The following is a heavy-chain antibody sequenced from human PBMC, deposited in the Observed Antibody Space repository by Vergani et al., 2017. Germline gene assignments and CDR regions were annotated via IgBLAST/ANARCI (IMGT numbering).Heavy chain of an antibody. D-gene: IGHD2-2*01. J-gene: IGHJ3*01. CDR2: INNNGGST. CDR1: GFTFNSYA. V-gene: IGHV3-23*01. Sequence: QLLESGGGLIQPGGSLRLSCAASGFTFNSYAMTWVRQAPGKGLGWVSGINNNGGSTYYADSVKRRFTISRDNSKNTLYLQMTDVRAEDTATYYCADVGDSTSCACVGGAFDVWGHGTMVTVSS. CDR3: ADVGDSTSCACVGGAFDV.